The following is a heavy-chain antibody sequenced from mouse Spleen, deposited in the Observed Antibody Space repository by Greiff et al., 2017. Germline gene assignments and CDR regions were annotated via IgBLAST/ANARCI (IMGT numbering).Heavy chain of an antibody. CDR3: ASYGYDGYAMDY. CDR1: GFNIKDTY. CDR2: IDPANGNT. V-gene: IGHV14-3*02. D-gene: IGHD2-2*01. J-gene: IGHJ4*01. Sequence: VQLQQSGAELVKPGASVKLSCTASGFNIKDTYMHWVKQRPEQGLEWIGRIDPANGNTKYDPKFQGKATITADTSSNTAYLQLSSLTSEDTAVYYCASYGYDGYAMDYWGQGTSVTVSS.